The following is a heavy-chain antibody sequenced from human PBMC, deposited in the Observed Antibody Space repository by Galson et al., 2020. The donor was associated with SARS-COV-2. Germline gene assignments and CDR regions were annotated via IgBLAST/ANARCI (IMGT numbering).Heavy chain of an antibody. D-gene: IGHD3-10*01. J-gene: IGHJ4*02. CDR3: ARDPAMIRGGGD. Sequence: SQTLSLTCTVSGGSISSSIYYWAWIRQPPGKGMEWIGNIYYSGTTNYKPSLRGRVTISVDTSKNQFSLKLTSVTAADTAMYYCARDPAMIRGGGDWGQGTLVTVSS. V-gene: IGHV4-39*07. CDR1: GGSISSSIYY. CDR2: IYYSGTT.